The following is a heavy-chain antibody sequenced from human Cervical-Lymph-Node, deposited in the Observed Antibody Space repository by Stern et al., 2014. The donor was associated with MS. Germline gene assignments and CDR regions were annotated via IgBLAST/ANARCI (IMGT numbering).Heavy chain of an antibody. D-gene: IGHD6-13*01. V-gene: IGHV3-33*01. CDR2: IWHEGKNE. J-gene: IGHJ4*02. Sequence: VQLVESGGGVVQPGRSLRLSCAASGFSFSSYGMYWVRQAPGKGLEWVSVIWHEGKNEYYADSVKGRFTISRDNAKSTVYLQMNSLRDEDTAVYFCARHPAAAGTGVHLEYWGQGTLVIVSS. CDR1: GFSFSSYG. CDR3: ARHPAAAGTGVHLEY.